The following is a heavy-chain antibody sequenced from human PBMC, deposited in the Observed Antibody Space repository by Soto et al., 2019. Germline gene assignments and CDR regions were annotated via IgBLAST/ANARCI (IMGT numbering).Heavy chain of an antibody. J-gene: IGHJ6*02. CDR2: INPNSGGT. D-gene: IGHD1-20*01. V-gene: IGHV1-2*02. CDR3: ARVNNWNDGRPSPYYYYSGMDV. CDR1: GYTFTGYY. Sequence: QVQLVQSGAEVKKPGASVKVSCKASGYTFTGYYMHWVRQAPGQGLEWMGWINPNSGGTNYAQKFQGRVTMTRDTSISTAYMELSRLRSDDTAVYYCARVNNWNDGRPSPYYYYSGMDVWGQGTTVTVSS.